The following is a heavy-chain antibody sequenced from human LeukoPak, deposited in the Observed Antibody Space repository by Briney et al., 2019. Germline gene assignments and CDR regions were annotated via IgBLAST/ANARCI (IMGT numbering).Heavy chain of an antibody. Sequence: PGGSLRLSCAASGFTFSSYAMSWVRQAPGKGLECFLAISGSGETTYYADSVKGRFTISRDNSKNTLYLQMNSLRAEDTAIYYCALLNYYGSGSYAYWGQGTLVTVSS. J-gene: IGHJ4*02. CDR1: GFTFSSYA. D-gene: IGHD3-10*01. CDR2: ISGSGETT. V-gene: IGHV3-23*01. CDR3: ALLNYYGSGSYAY.